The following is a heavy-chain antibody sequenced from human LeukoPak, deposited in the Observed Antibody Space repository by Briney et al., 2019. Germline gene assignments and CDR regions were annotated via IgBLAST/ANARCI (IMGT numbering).Heavy chain of an antibody. D-gene: IGHD4-17*01. Sequence: GGSLRLSCAASGFTFIRYSMNWVRQAPGKGLEWVSSISSSSSYIHYADSVKGRFTISRDNAKNSLYLQMNSLRAEDTAVYYCARDPGYGDTPADYWGQGTLVTVSS. V-gene: IGHV3-21*01. J-gene: IGHJ4*02. CDR3: ARDPGYGDTPADY. CDR1: GFTFIRYS. CDR2: ISSSSSYI.